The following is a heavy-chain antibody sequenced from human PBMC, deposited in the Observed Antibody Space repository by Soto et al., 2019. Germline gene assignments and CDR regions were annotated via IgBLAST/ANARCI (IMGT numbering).Heavy chain of an antibody. CDR2: ISSSSSYT. V-gene: IGHV3-11*05. CDR1: GFTFSDYY. J-gene: IGHJ4*02. CDR3: ARERGSGSYYNVGY. Sequence: QVQLVESGGGLVKPGVSLRLSGAASGFTFSDYYMSWIRQAPGTGLELVSYISSSSSYTNYADSGKGRFTISRDNAKNSLYLQMNSLRAEDTAVYYCARERGSGSYYNVGYWGQGTLVTVSS. D-gene: IGHD3-10*01.